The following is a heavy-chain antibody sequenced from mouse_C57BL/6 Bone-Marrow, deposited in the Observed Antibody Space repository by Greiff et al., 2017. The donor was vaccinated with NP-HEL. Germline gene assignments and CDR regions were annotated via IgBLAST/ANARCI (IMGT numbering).Heavy chain of an antibody. J-gene: IGHJ3*01. D-gene: IGHD1-1*01. V-gene: IGHV1-81*01. CDR2: IYPRSGNT. CDR1: GYTFTSYG. CDR3: ATHYGGSWGFAY. Sequence: VQLQESGAELARPGASVKLSCKASGYTFTSYGISWVKQRTGQGLEWIGEIYPRSGNTYYNEKFKGKATLTADKSSNTAYMGLRSVTSEDSEVYFCATHYGGSWGFAYWGQGTLVTVSA.